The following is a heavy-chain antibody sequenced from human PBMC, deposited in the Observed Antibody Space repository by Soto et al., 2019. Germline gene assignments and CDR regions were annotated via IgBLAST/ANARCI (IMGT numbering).Heavy chain of an antibody. CDR2: INHSGST. D-gene: IGHD5-18*01. CDR3: ARVGGYSYGYFDY. Sequence: VDGGSFSGYYWSWIRQPPGKGLEWIGEINHSGSTNYNPSLKSRVTISVDTSKNQFSLKLSSVTAADTAVYYCARVGGYSYGYFDYWGQGTLVTVSS. CDR1: GGSFSGYY. V-gene: IGHV4-34*01. J-gene: IGHJ4*02.